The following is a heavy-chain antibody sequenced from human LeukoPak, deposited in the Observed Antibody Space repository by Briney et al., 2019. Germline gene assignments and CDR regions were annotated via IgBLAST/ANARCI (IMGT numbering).Heavy chain of an antibody. J-gene: IGHJ3*01. D-gene: IGHD6-19*01. CDR1: GYTFTGYY. Sequence: GASVKVSCNASGYTFTGYYMYWVRPAPGQGLEWMGWLNPNRGDTNYAQSFQGRVTMTRDTSISTAYMELSRLRYDDTAVYYCARGIGITVTAHDTSDFWGQGTMVTVSS. V-gene: IGHV1-2*02. CDR3: ARGIGITVTAHDTSDF. CDR2: LNPNRGDT.